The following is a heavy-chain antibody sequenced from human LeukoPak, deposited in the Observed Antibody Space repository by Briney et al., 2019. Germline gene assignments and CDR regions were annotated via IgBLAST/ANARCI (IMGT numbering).Heavy chain of an antibody. Sequence: SETLSLTCTVSGGSISSYYWSWIRQPPGKGLEWIGYIYYSGSTNYNPSLKSRVTISVDTSKNQFSLKLSSVTAADTAVYYCAGRTMVRVFDYWGQGTLVTVSS. D-gene: IGHD3-10*01. CDR1: GGSISSYY. J-gene: IGHJ4*02. CDR3: AGRTMVRVFDY. CDR2: IYYSGST. V-gene: IGHV4-59*01.